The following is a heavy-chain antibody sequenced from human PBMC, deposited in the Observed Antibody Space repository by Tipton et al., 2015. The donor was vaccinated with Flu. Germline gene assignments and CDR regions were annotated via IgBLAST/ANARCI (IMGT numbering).Heavy chain of an antibody. CDR1: AVSISSYY. D-gene: IGHD1-26*01. Sequence: TLSFTCTVSAVSISSYYWTWIRQPPGKGLEWIGSIYYSGSTYYNPSLKSRVTISVDTSKNQFSLKLSSVTAADTAVYYCARLKYGGSYMWYFDLWGRGTLVTVSS. J-gene: IGHJ2*01. CDR2: IYYSGST. CDR3: ARLKYGGSYMWYFDL. V-gene: IGHV4-59*12.